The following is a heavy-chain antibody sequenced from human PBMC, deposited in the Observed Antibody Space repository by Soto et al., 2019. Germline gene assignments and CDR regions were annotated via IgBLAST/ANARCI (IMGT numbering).Heavy chain of an antibody. CDR2: FDPEDGET. V-gene: IGHV1-24*01. CDR1: GYTLTELS. D-gene: IGHD3-10*01. Sequence: ASVKVSCKVSGYTLTELSMHWVRQAPGKGLEWMGGFDPEDGETIYAQKFQGRVTMTEDTSTDTAYMELSSLRSEDTAVYYCARRGYYYGSGSNWFDPWGQGTLVTVSS. J-gene: IGHJ5*02. CDR3: ARRGYYYGSGSNWFDP.